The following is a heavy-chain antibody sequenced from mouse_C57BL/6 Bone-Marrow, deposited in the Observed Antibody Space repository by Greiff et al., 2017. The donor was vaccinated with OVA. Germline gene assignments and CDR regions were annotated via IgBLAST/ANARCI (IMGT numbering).Heavy chain of an antibody. CDR1: GFTFSNYW. Sequence: VMLVESGGGLVQPGGSMKLSCVASGFTFSNYWMNWVRQSPEKGLEWVAQIRLKSDNYATHYAESVKGRFTISRDDSKSSVYLQMNNLRAEDTGIYYCTGRGLRRDWFAYWGQGTLVTVSA. D-gene: IGHD2-4*01. CDR2: IRLKSDNYAT. CDR3: TGRGLRRDWFAY. J-gene: IGHJ3*01. V-gene: IGHV6-3*01.